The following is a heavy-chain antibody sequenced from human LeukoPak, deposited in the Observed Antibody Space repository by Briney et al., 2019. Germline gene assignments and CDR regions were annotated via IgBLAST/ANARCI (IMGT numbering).Heavy chain of an antibody. CDR2: IIPILGIP. Sequence: EAAVKVSCKASGGTFSSYTISWVRQAPGQGLEWMGRIIPILGIPNYAQKFQGRVTITADKSTSTAYMELSSLRSEETAVYYCARDRDCSGGSCYEYSYYYYGMDVWGQGTTVTVSS. V-gene: IGHV1-69*04. J-gene: IGHJ6*02. D-gene: IGHD2-15*01. CDR3: ARDRDCSGGSCYEYSYYYYGMDV. CDR1: GGTFSSYT.